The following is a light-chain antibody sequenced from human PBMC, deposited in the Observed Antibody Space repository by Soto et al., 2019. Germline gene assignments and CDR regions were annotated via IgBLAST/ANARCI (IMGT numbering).Light chain of an antibody. CDR2: SDT. CDR1: SSNIGSNT. J-gene: IGLJ1*01. V-gene: IGLV1-44*01. CDR3: AAWDDRLNGAL. Sequence: QSVLTQPPSASGTPGQRVTMSCSGGSSNIGSNTVSWYQHLPGTAPQLLIYSDTQRASGVADRVSGYKSGTSASLAISGLQSDDEADSYCAAWDDRLNGALFGTGSKVTVL.